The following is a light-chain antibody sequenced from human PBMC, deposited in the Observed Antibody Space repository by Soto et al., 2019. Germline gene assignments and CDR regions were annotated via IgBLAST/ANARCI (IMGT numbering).Light chain of an antibody. Sequence: DIQMTQSPSTLSASVGDRVTITCRASQSISSWLAWYQQKPGKAPKLLIYDASSLESGVPSRFSGSGSGTEFTLTISSLQPDDFASYYCKQYNSYSWTVGQGTKVEIK. CDR1: QSISSW. J-gene: IGKJ1*01. V-gene: IGKV1-5*01. CDR3: KQYNSYSWT. CDR2: DAS.